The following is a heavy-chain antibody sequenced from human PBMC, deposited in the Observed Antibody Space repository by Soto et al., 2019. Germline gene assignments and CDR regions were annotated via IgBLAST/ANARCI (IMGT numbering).Heavy chain of an antibody. V-gene: IGHV1-69*08. Sequence: QVQLVQSGAEVKKPGSSVKVSCKASGGTFSSYTISWVRQAPGQGLEWMGRIIPILGIANYAQKFQGRVTITADKSTSKAYMELSSLRSEDTAVYYCARDSGSYWNSWFDPWGQGTLVTVSS. CDR1: GGTFSSYT. J-gene: IGHJ5*02. CDR3: ARDSGSYWNSWFDP. D-gene: IGHD1-26*01. CDR2: IIPILGIA.